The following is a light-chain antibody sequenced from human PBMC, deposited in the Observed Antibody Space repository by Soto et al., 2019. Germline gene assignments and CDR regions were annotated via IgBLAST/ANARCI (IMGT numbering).Light chain of an antibody. CDR1: SSDIGSYDR. V-gene: IGLV2-18*02. Sequence: QSALTQPPPVSGSPGQSVTISCTGTSSDIGSYDRVSWYQQPPGTAPRLMIYEVTNRPSGVPDRFSGSKSGNTASLTISGLQPEDETDYYCTSFTTSKTYIFGTGTKVTVL. CDR2: EVT. CDR3: TSFTTSKTYI. J-gene: IGLJ1*01.